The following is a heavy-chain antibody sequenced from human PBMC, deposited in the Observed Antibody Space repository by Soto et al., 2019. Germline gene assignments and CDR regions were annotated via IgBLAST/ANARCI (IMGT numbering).Heavy chain of an antibody. CDR2: ISSSSSYI. D-gene: IGHD5-12*01. Sequence: EVQLVESGGGLVKPGGSLRLSCAASGFTFSSYSMNWVRQATGKGLEWVSSISSSSSYIYYADSVKGRFTISRDNAKNALYLQMNSLRAENTAVYYCAREWIQTLDFWGQGTLVTVSS. CDR3: AREWIQTLDF. J-gene: IGHJ4*02. CDR1: GFTFSSYS. V-gene: IGHV3-21*01.